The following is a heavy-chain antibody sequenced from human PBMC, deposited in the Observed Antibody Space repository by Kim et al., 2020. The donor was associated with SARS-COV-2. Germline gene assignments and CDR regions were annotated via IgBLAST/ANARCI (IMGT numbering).Heavy chain of an antibody. V-gene: IGHV4-59*01. D-gene: IGHD6-13*01. CDR2: ST. CDR3: AREYSNPFDP. Sequence: STTYHPSLKSRVTITVDTSKNPCSRKMGSVTAADTAVYYCAREYSNPFDPWGQGTLVTVSA. J-gene: IGHJ5*02.